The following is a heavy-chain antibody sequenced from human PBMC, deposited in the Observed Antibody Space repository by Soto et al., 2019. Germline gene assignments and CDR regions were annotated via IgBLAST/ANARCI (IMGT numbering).Heavy chain of an antibody. CDR2: INPSGGST. CDR3: ARDTYSSASYYFDY. D-gene: IGHD6-19*01. CDR1: GYTFSNYF. J-gene: IGHJ4*02. Sequence: GASVNVSCKASGYTFSNYFIHWVRQAPGQELEWMGIINPSGGSTTYAQKFHGRVTMTRDTSTSTVYMDLSSLRSEDTAVYYCARDTYSSASYYFDYWGQGTLVTVSS. V-gene: IGHV1-46*01.